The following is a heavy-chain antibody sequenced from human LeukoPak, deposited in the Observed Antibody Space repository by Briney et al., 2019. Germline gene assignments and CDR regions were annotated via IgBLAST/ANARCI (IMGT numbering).Heavy chain of an antibody. D-gene: IGHD2-15*01. CDR2: INHSGST. V-gene: IGHV4-34*01. J-gene: IGHJ5*02. Sequence: SETLSLTCAVYGGSFSGYYWSWIREPPGKGLEWIGEINHSGSTNYNPSLKSRVTISVDTSKNQFSLKVSSVTAADTAVYYCARVICGGGSCYSDNWFDPWGQGTLVTVSS. CDR1: GGSFSGYY. CDR3: ARVICGGGSCYSDNWFDP.